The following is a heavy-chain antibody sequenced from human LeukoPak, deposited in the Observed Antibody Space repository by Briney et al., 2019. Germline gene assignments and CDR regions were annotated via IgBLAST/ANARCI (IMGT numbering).Heavy chain of an antibody. V-gene: IGHV3-9*03. CDR1: GCTFEDYA. J-gene: IGHJ4*02. D-gene: IGHD6-13*01. CDR2: ITWNSGDI. CDR3: AKSLAAAGHEGIDC. Sequence: PGGSLRLSCAASGCTFEDYAMHWVRQAPGKGLEWVSGITWNSGDIGHADSVKGRFTISRDNAKNSLYLQMNSLKPEDMAVYYCAKSLAAAGHEGIDCWGQGTLVSVSS.